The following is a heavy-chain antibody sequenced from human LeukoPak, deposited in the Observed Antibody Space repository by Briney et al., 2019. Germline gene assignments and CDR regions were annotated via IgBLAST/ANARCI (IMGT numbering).Heavy chain of an antibody. CDR2: ISGSGGST. V-gene: IGHV3-23*01. CDR3: AKEGGYCSSTSCPRDYFDY. CDR1: GFTFSSYA. D-gene: IGHD2-2*01. J-gene: IGHJ4*02. Sequence: PGGSLRLSCAASGFTFSSYAMSWVRQAPGKGLEWVSAISGSGGSTYYADSVKGRFTISRDNSKNTLYLQMNSLRAEDTAVYYCAKEGGYCSSTSCPRDYFDYWGQGTLVTVSS.